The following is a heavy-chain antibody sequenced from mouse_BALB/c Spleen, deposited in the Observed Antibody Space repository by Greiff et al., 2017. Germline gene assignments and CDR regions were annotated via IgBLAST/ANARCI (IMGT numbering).Heavy chain of an antibody. CDR2: IYPGSGST. CDR3: ARGGLRRDFDY. Sequence: VKVVESGAELVKPGTSVKLSCKASGYNFTSYWINWVKLRPGQGLEWIGDIYPGSGSTNYNEKFKSKATLTVDTSSSTAYIQLSSLTSEDSAVYYCARGGLRRDFDYWGQGTTLTVSS. J-gene: IGHJ2*01. CDR1: GYNFTSYW. D-gene: IGHD2-2*01. V-gene: IGHV1-55*01.